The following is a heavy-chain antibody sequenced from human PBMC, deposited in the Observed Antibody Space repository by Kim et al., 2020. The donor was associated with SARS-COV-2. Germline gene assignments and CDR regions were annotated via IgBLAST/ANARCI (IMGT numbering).Heavy chain of an antibody. CDR2: ISGSGGST. V-gene: IGHV3-23*01. J-gene: IGHJ4*02. Sequence: GGSLRLSCAASGFTFSSYAMSWVRQAPGKGLEWVSAISGSGGSTYYPDSVKGRFTISRDNSKNTLYLQMNSLRAEDTAVYYCAKDPGSSWYFDYWGQGTLVTVSS. CDR3: AKDPGSSWYFDY. D-gene: IGHD6-13*01. CDR1: GFTFSSYA.